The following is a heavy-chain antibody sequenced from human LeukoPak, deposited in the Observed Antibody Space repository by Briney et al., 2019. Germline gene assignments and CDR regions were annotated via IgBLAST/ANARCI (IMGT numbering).Heavy chain of an antibody. Sequence: GGSLRLSCAASGFTVSDNYMGWVRQAPGRGLEWVSLIHSGGGTSYADSVKGRFTISRDNSKNTLYLQMNSLRAEDTALYYCAKGGGYSYGYYYWGQGTLVTVSS. CDR1: GFTVSDNY. CDR3: AKGGGYSYGYYY. V-gene: IGHV3-66*01. D-gene: IGHD5-18*01. J-gene: IGHJ4*02. CDR2: IHSGGGT.